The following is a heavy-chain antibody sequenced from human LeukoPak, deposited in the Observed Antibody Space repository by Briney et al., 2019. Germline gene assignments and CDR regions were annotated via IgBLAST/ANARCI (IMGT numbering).Heavy chain of an antibody. CDR1: GYTFTSYG. Sequence: ASVKVSCKASGYTFTSYGISWVRQAPGQGLEWMGWISAYNGNTNYAQKLQGRVTMTTDTSTSTAYMELRSLRSDDTAVYYCARAGYSGYDYYYYYMDVWGKGTTVTISS. J-gene: IGHJ6*03. CDR2: ISAYNGNT. D-gene: IGHD5-12*01. V-gene: IGHV1-18*01. CDR3: ARAGYSGYDYYYYYMDV.